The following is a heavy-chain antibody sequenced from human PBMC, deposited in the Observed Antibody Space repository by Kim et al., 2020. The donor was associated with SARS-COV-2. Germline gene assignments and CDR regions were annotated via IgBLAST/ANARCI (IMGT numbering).Heavy chain of an antibody. Sequence: GESLKISCKGSGYSFTSYWIGWVRQMPGKGLEWMGIIYPGDSDTRYSPSFQGQVTISADKSISTAYLQWSSLKASDTAMYYCARGETLSLSWPAPAYWGQGTLVTVSS. CDR2: IYPGDSDT. J-gene: IGHJ4*02. CDR1: GYSFTSYW. CDR3: ARGETLSLSWPAPAY. D-gene: IGHD2-15*01. V-gene: IGHV5-51*01.